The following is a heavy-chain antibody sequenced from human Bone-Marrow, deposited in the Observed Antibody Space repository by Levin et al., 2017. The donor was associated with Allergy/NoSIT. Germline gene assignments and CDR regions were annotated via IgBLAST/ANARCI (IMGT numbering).Heavy chain of an antibody. D-gene: IGHD1-7*01. V-gene: IGHV3-33*01. CDR1: GFTFSNYD. J-gene: IGHJ3*02. Sequence: GESLKISCAASGFTFSNYDMHWVRQAPGKGLEWVALIWSDGSNQYYGTSVKGRFTISRDNSKNTVYLQMNGLSAEDTAMYYCAREHLRQWELSEQDAFDIWGQGTMVTVSS. CDR2: IWSDGSNQ. CDR3: AREHLRQWELSEQDAFDI.